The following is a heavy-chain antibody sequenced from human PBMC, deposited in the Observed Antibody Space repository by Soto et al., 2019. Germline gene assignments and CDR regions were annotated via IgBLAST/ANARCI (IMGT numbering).Heavy chain of an antibody. CDR3: ARGSGYCSGGSCRGGMDV. J-gene: IGHJ6*01. CDR1: GFTFSSYS. D-gene: IGHD2-15*01. CDR2: ISSSSSYI. V-gene: IGHV3-21*01. Sequence: EVQLVESGGGLVKPGGSLRLSCAASGFTFSSYSMNWVRQAPGKGLEWVSSISSSSSYIYYADSVKGRFTISRDNAKNALYLQMNSLGAEDTAVYYWARGSGYCSGGSCRGGMDVWGQGTTVTGSS.